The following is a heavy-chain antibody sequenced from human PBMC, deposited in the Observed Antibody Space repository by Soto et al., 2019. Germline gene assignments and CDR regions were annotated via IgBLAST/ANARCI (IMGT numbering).Heavy chain of an antibody. CDR1: GYTFTSYG. CDR2: ISAYNGNT. D-gene: IGHD3-9*01. Sequence: ASVKVSCKASGYTFTSYGISWVRQAPGQGLEWMGWISAYNGNTNYAQKLQGRVTMTTDTSTSTAYMELRSLRSDDTAVYYCARDPLFDWYIRGYNWFDPWGQGTLVTVSS. CDR3: ARDPLFDWYIRGYNWFDP. J-gene: IGHJ5*02. V-gene: IGHV1-18*01.